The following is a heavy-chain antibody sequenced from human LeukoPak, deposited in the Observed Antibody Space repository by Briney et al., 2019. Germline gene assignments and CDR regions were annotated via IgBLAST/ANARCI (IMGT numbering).Heavy chain of an antibody. CDR1: GFTVSSNY. D-gene: IGHD5-24*01. V-gene: IGHV3-53*01. J-gene: IGHJ4*02. Sequence: GGSLRLSCAASGFTVSSNYMSWVRQAPGKGLEWVSVIYSGGSTYYADSVKGRFTISNDNSKNTLYLQMNSLRAEDTAVYYCARGERWLYFDYWGQGTLVTVSS. CDR2: IYSGGST. CDR3: ARGERWLYFDY.